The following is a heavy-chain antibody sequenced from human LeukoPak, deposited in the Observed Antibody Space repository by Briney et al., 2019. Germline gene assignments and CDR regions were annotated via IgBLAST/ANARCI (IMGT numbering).Heavy chain of an antibody. J-gene: IGHJ4*02. CDR2: IYYSGNT. Sequence: SETLSLTCTVSGGSISSYYWSWIRQPPGKGLEWIGYIYYSGNTNYNPSLKSRVTMSVDTSKSHLSLKLTSVTAADTAVYYCARFTARAREIDYWGQGILVTVSS. V-gene: IGHV4-59*08. D-gene: IGHD6-6*01. CDR3: ARFTARAREIDY. CDR1: GGSISSYY.